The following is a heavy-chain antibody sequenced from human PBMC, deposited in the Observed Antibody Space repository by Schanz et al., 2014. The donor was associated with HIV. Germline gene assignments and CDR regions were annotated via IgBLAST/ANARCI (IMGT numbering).Heavy chain of an antibody. CDR3: ARVSLAVAGGFDY. CDR2: ISSSSSTI. Sequence: EVQLVESGGGLVQPGGSLRLSCAVSGFTFSSYSMNWVRQAPGKGQEWISYISSSSSTIYYADSVKGRFTISRDNAKNSLYLQMNSLRDDDTAVYYCARVSLAVAGGFDYWGQGTLVTVSS. D-gene: IGHD6-19*01. J-gene: IGHJ4*02. CDR1: GFTFSSYS. V-gene: IGHV3-48*02.